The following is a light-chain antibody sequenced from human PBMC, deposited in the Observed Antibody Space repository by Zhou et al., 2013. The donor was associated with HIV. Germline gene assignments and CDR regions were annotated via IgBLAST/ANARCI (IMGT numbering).Light chain of an antibody. CDR3: QQYGISPGT. Sequence: EIVLTQSPGTLSLSPGERATLSCRASQSVRSSFLAWYQQKPGQAPRLLIYGASSRATGIPDRFSGSGSGTDFTLTVSRLEPEDFAVYYCQQYGISPGTFGQGTRLEIK. V-gene: IGKV3-20*01. J-gene: IGKJ5*01. CDR2: GAS. CDR1: QSVRSSF.